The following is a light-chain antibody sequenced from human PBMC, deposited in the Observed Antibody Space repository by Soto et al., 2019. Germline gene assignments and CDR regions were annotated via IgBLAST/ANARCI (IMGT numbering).Light chain of an antibody. Sequence: QSVLTQPPSVSGAPGQRVTISCTGSSSNIGAGYGVHWYQQLPGTAPKLLIYGNTNRPSGVPDRFSGSKSSTSASLAITGLQDDDEDYYYCQYYFSSLRRVFGGGTKLTVL. CDR2: GNT. CDR1: SSNIGAGYG. V-gene: IGLV1-40*01. J-gene: IGLJ2*01. CDR3: QYYFSSLRRV.